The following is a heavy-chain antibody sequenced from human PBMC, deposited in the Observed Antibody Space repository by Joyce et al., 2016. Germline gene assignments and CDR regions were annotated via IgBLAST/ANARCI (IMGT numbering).Heavy chain of an antibody. Sequence: QVQLVQSGAAVKKPGASVKVSCQASGYTFTNYTIHWVRQAPGKRPGWMGWISALNGNTKDAPNVHDRVTFTRETSASVAYMELTSLRPEDTAVYYCARVRESGDYATNLWGQGTLVTVSS. CDR2: ISALNGNT. D-gene: IGHD4-17*01. CDR1: GYTFTNYT. CDR3: ARVRESGDYATNL. J-gene: IGHJ4*02. V-gene: IGHV1-3*01.